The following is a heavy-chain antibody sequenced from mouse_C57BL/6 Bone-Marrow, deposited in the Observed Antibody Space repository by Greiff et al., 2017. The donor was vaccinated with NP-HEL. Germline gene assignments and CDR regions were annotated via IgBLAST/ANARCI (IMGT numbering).Heavy chain of an antibody. V-gene: IGHV1-50*01. Sequence: QVQLQQSGAELVKPGASVKLSCKASGYTFTSYWMQWVKQRPGQGLEWIGEIDPSDSYTNYNQKFKGKATLTVDTSSSTAYMQLSSLTSEDSAVYYCARSRDGYYEDYWGQGTTLTVSS. J-gene: IGHJ2*01. CDR1: GYTFTSYW. CDR2: IDPSDSYT. D-gene: IGHD2-3*01. CDR3: ARSRDGYYEDY.